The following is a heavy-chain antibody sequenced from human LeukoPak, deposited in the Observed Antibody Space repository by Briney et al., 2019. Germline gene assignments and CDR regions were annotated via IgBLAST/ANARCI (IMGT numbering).Heavy chain of an antibody. V-gene: IGHV4-4*07. Sequence: SETLSLSCTVSGGSISSYYWSWIRQPAGKGLEWIGRIYTSGSTNYNPSLKSRVTMSVDTSKNQFSLKLSSVTAADTAVYYCASASESSGRPYDAFDIWGHGTMVTVSS. CDR3: ASASESSGRPYDAFDI. D-gene: IGHD2-15*01. CDR1: GGSISSYY. J-gene: IGHJ3*02. CDR2: IYTSGST.